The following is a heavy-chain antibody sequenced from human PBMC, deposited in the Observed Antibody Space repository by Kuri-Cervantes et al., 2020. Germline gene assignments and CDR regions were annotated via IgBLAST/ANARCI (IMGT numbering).Heavy chain of an antibody. CDR1: GGSISSSSYY. J-gene: IGHJ4*02. D-gene: IGHD4-17*01. V-gene: IGHV4-39*07. CDR2: IYYSGST. CDR3: ARVTVTTIASFDY. Sequence: SETLSLTCTVSGGSISSSSYYWGWIRQPPGKGLERIGSIYYSGSTYYNPSLKSRVTVSVDTSKNQFSLKLSSVTAADTAVYYCARVTVTTIASFDYWGQGTLVTVSS.